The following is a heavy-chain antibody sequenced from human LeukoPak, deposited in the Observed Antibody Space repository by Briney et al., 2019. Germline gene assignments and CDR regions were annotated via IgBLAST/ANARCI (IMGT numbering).Heavy chain of an antibody. D-gene: IGHD3-16*02. J-gene: IGHJ3*02. V-gene: IGHV1-8*01. CDR3: ARDLGYDYVWGSYRYDAFDI. Sequence: ASVKVSCKASGYTFTSYDINWVRQATGQGLEWMGWMNPNSGNTGYAQKFQGRVTMTRNTSISTAYMELSSLRSEDTAVYCCARDLGYDYVWGSYRYDAFDIWGQGTMVTVSS. CDR1: GYTFTSYD. CDR2: MNPNSGNT.